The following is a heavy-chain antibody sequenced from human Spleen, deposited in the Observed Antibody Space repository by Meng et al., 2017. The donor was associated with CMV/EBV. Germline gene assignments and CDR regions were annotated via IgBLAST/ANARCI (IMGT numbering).Heavy chain of an antibody. CDR2: ISSSGSTT. J-gene: IGHJ6*02. CDR1: GFTFSTYE. V-gene: IGHV3-48*03. CDR3: ARVRGIVDYYYYAMDV. Sequence: GESLKISCAASGFTFSTYEMNWVRQAPGKGLEWFSYISSSGSTTYHADSVKGRFTISRDNAKNSLFLQMNSLRAEDAGVYYCARVRGIVDYYYYAMDVWGQGTTVTVSS. D-gene: IGHD2-15*01.